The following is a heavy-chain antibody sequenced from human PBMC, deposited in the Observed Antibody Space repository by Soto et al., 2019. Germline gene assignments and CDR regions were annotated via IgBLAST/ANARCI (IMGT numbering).Heavy chain of an antibody. D-gene: IGHD5-12*01. V-gene: IGHV1-46*01. Sequence: GASVKVSCKASGYTFTSYYMNWVRQAPGQGLEWLGIINPSGGYTTYAQRFLGRVTMTSDTSTSTVHMELGSLTSEDTAVYYCAIGIGPRGLRNIVSTMFRFSGLDYWGQGTLVTVSS. J-gene: IGHJ4*02. CDR1: GYTFTSYY. CDR2: INPSGGYT. CDR3: AIGIGPRGLRNIVSTMFRFSGLDY.